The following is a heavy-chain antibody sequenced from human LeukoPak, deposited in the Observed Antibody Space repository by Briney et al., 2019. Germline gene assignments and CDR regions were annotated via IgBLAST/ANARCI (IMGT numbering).Heavy chain of an antibody. D-gene: IGHD3-10*01. Sequence: PGGSLRLSCAASGFTFSSYWMNWVRQAPGKGLVWVSRINSDGSRRRYADSVKGRFTISRDNAKNTLYLQMNSLRAEDTAVYYCARARKALLWFGESPSWFDPWGQGTLVTVSS. CDR2: INSDGSRR. J-gene: IGHJ5*02. V-gene: IGHV3-74*01. CDR3: ARARKALLWFGESPSWFDP. CDR1: GFTFSSYW.